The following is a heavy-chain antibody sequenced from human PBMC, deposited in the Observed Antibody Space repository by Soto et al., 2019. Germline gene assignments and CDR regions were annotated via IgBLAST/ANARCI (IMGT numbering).Heavy chain of an antibody. J-gene: IGHJ5*02. CDR1: GFTFSSYA. D-gene: IGHD4-17*01. V-gene: IGHV3-30-3*01. CDR3: ARDWDYGANEYNWFDP. Sequence: QVQLVESGGGVVQPGRSLRLSCAASGFTFSSYAMHWVRQAPGKGLEWVAVISYDGSNKYYADSVKGRFTISRDNSKNTLYLQMNSLRAEDTAVYYCARDWDYGANEYNWFDPWGQGTLVTVSS. CDR2: ISYDGSNK.